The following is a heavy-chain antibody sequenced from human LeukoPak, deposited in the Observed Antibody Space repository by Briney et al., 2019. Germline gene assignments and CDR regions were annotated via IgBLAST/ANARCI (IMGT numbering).Heavy chain of an antibody. D-gene: IGHD3-22*01. V-gene: IGHV3-7*01. CDR3: ARVHYYGGSAYCDFQD. CDR2: IKEDESEK. Sequence: GGSLRLSCTASASTVITHWTTWVRQAPGKGLEWVANIKEDESEKYYADSVKGPFNIFRDNAKNFLYLQMNSLRVEDTAVYYCARVHYYGGSAYCDFQDWGQGTLVTVSS. J-gene: IGHJ1*01. CDR1: ASTVITHW.